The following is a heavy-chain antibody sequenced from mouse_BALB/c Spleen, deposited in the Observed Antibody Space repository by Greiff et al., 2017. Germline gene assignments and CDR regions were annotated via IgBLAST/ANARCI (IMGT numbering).Heavy chain of an antibody. CDR3: ARDRDGYLMDY. CDR1: GFTFSSYA. J-gene: IGHJ4*01. V-gene: IGHV5-9-4*01. D-gene: IGHD2-3*01. Sequence: EVKLVESGGGLVKPGGSLKLSCAASGFTFSSYAMSWVRQSPEKRLEWVAEISSGGSYTYYPDTVTGRFTISRDNAKNTLYLEMSSLRSEDTAMYYCARDRDGYLMDYWGQGTSVTVSS. CDR2: ISSGGSYT.